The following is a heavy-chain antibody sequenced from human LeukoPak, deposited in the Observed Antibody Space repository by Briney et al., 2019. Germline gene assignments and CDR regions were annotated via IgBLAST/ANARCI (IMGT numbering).Heavy chain of an antibody. CDR2: IIPIFGTA. CDR1: GGTFISYA. CDR3: ARVARFLEWLLPSLNYGMDV. J-gene: IGHJ6*02. Sequence: ASVKVSCKASGGTFISYAISWVRQAPGQGLEWMGGIIPIFGTANYAQKFQGRVTITADESTSTAYMELSSLRSEDTAVYYCARVARFLEWLLPSLNYGMDVWGQGTTVTVSS. V-gene: IGHV1-69*01. D-gene: IGHD3-3*01.